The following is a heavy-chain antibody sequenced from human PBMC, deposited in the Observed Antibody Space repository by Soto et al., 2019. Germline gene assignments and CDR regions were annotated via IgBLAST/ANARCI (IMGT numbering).Heavy chain of an antibody. D-gene: IGHD6-13*01. CDR1: SGSISSSNW. CDR2: IYHSGST. V-gene: IGHV4-4*02. CDR3: ARAYSSSPVRPLNWFDP. J-gene: IGHJ5*02. Sequence: SETLSLTCAVSSGSISSSNWWSWVRQPPGKGLEWIGEIYHSGSTNYNPSLKSRVTISVDKSKNQFSLKLSSVTAADTAVYYCARAYSSSPVRPLNWFDPWGQGTLVTVSS.